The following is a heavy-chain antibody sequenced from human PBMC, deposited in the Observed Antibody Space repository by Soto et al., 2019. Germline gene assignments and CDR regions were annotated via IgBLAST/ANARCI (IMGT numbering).Heavy chain of an antibody. J-gene: IGHJ4*02. D-gene: IGHD2-8*01. Sequence: GGSLRLSCAASGFTFSNAWMSWVRQAPGKGLEWVGRIKSKTDGGTTDYAAPVKGRFTISRDDSKNTLYLQMNSLKTEDTAVYYCTTDPTIVLMVYAINFDYWGQGTLVTVSS. CDR3: TTDPTIVLMVYAINFDY. CDR1: GFTFSNAW. CDR2: IKSKTDGGTT. V-gene: IGHV3-15*01.